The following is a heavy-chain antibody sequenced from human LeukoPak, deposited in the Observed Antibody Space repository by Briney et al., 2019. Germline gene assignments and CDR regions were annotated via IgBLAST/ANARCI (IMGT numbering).Heavy chain of an antibody. CDR2: IYYSGST. Sequence: SETLSLTCTVSGGSISRYYWSWIRQPPGKGLEWIGYIYYSGSTNYNPSLKSRVTISVDTSKNQFSLKLNSVTAADTAVYYCARVVRGSPYHFDYWGQGTLVTVSS. CDR3: ARVVRGSPYHFDY. CDR1: GGSISRYY. V-gene: IGHV4-59*01. J-gene: IGHJ4*02. D-gene: IGHD3-16*01.